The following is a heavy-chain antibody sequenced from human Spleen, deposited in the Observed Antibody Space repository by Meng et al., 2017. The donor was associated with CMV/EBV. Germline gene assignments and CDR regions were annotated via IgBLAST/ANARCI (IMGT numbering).Heavy chain of an antibody. CDR1: GFTFSDYY. V-gene: IGHV3-11*04. CDR2: ISSSGSTI. J-gene: IGHJ4*02. Sequence: SGFTFSDYYMSWIRQAPGKGLEWVSYISSSGSTIYYADSVKGRFTISRDNAKNSLYLQMNSLRAEDTAVYYCARVYCSSTSCYFGSFDYWGQGTLV. D-gene: IGHD2-2*01. CDR3: ARVYCSSTSCYFGSFDY.